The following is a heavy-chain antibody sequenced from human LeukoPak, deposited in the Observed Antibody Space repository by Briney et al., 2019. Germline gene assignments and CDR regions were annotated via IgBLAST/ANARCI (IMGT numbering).Heavy chain of an antibody. CDR3: ARVGGSGWSKSFDY. D-gene: IGHD6-19*01. Sequence: ASVKVSCKASGGTFSSYAISWVRQAPGQGLEWMGRINPNSGGTNYAQKFQGRVTMTRDTSTSTVYMELSSLRSEDTAVYYCARVGGSGWSKSFDYWGQGTLVTVSS. J-gene: IGHJ4*02. CDR1: GGTFSSYA. V-gene: IGHV1-2*06. CDR2: INPNSGGT.